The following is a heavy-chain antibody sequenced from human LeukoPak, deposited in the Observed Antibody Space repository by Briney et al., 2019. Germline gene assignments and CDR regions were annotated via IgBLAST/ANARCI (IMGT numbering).Heavy chain of an antibody. CDR3: ARVEQLGLEWLSQYSYYMDV. CDR2: IIPIFGTA. CDR1: GGTFSRYA. D-gene: IGHD3-3*01. J-gene: IGHJ6*03. Sequence: SVKVSCKASGGTFSRYAISWLRQAPGQGLEWMGGIIPIFGTANYAQKFQGRVTITADESTSTAYMELSSLRSEDTAVYYCARVEQLGLEWLSQYSYYMDVWGKGTTVTVSS. V-gene: IGHV1-69*01.